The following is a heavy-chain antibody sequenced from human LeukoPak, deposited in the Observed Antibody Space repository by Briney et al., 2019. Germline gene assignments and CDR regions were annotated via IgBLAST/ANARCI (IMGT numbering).Heavy chain of an antibody. D-gene: IGHD3-3*01. J-gene: IGHJ4*02. CDR3: ARHDRGVVTRPFDY. CDR1: GGSFSGYY. CDR2: INHSGST. V-gene: IGHV4-34*01. Sequence: SETLSLTCAVYGGSFSGYYWSWIRQPPGKGLEWIGEINHSGSTNYNPSLKSRVTISVDTSKNQFSLKLSSVTAADTAVYYCARHDRGVVTRPFDYWGQGTLVTVSS.